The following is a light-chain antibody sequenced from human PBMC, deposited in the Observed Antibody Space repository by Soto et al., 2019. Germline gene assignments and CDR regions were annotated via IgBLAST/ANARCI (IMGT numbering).Light chain of an antibody. J-gene: IGKJ3*01. V-gene: IGKV1-27*01. Sequence: DIKMTQSPSPLSASVGDRVTITCRASQGISNYLAWYQQKPGKVPKLLIYAASTLQSGVPSRFSGSGSGTDFTLTIISLQPEDVATFYCQKYNSAPRLTFGPGTKVDIK. CDR3: QKYNSAPRLT. CDR1: QGISNY. CDR2: AAS.